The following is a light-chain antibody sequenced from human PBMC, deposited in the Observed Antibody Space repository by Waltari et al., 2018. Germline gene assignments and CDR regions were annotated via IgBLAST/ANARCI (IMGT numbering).Light chain of an antibody. V-gene: IGKV1-5*03. CDR2: KAS. J-gene: IGKJ2*02. CDR3: QQYKTYWGT. Sequence: DIQMTQSPSTLSASVEDSVTITCRASQSVSNWLAWYQQKPGKAPRLLIFKASTLGSGVPPRFSGSGSGTEFTLTISSLQPVDFATYYCQQYKTYWGTFGQGTKLEIK. CDR1: QSVSNW.